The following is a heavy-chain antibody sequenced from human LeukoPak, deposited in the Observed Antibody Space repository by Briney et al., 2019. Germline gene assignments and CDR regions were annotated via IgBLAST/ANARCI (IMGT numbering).Heavy chain of an antibody. Sequence: ASVKVSCKAFGYTFTGYYLHWVRQAPGQGLEWMGWIDPNSGGTNYAQTFQGRVTMTRDTSISTAYMELSRLRSDDTAVYYCAKGWGAVAGTFFFDYWGQGNMVTVSS. V-gene: IGHV1-2*02. CDR1: GYTFTGYY. J-gene: IGHJ4*02. CDR2: IDPNSGGT. D-gene: IGHD6-19*01. CDR3: AKGWGAVAGTFFFDY.